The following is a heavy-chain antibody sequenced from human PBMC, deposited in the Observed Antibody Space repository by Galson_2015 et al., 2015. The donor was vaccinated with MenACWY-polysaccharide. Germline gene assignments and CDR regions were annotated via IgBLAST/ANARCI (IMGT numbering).Heavy chain of an antibody. V-gene: IGHV3-33*01. CDR3: AREGSRLVFHAFDD. J-gene: IGHJ3*01. CDR1: GLRFSGSG. D-gene: IGHD2-21*01. Sequence: SLRLSCAASGLRFSGSGMHWVRQAPGKGLEWVAVIQYDGSNKVYADSVKGRFSISRDNSKNTLYLEMNSLRAEDTALYYCAREGSRLVFHAFDDWGQGTMVTVSS. CDR2: IQYDGSNK.